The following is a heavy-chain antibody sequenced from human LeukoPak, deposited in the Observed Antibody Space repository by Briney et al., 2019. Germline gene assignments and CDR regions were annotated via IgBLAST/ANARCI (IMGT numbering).Heavy chain of an antibody. Sequence: SETLSLTCTVSGGSISSSTYYWGWIRQPPGKGLEWIGSIYYSGSTYYNPSLKSRVTMSVDTSKNHFSLKLSPVTAADTAVYYCTRHRSGSRDYYFDYWGQGTLVTVSS. CDR3: TRHRSGSRDYYFDY. D-gene: IGHD2-15*01. CDR2: IYYSGST. V-gene: IGHV4-39*01. CDR1: GGSISSSTYY. J-gene: IGHJ4*02.